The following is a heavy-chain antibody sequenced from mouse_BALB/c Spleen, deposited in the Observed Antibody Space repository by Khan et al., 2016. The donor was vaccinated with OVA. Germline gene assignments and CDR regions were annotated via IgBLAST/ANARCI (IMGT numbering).Heavy chain of an antibody. CDR1: GYTFTSYT. CDR2: INPVSDYT. V-gene: IGHV1-4*01. Sequence: QVQLKESGAELTRPGASVKMSCKASGYTFTSYTMHWVKQRPGQGLEWIGYINPVSDYTNYNQNFKDKATLNADKSSSTAYMQLRSLTSEDSVVYYCARGGAYYRSDGWFTYWGQGTLVTVST. D-gene: IGHD2-14*01. J-gene: IGHJ3*01. CDR3: ARGGAYYRSDGWFTY.